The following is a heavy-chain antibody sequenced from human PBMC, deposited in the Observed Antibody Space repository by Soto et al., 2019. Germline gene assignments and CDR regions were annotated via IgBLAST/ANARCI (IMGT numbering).Heavy chain of an antibody. J-gene: IGHJ4*02. Sequence: GGSLRLSCAASGFTFTSYWMSWVRQAPGKGLEWVANIKQDGSEKYFVDSVKGRFTISRDNAKNSLYLQMNSLRAEDTAVYYCARDSLGGSYYDYWGQGTLVTVSS. V-gene: IGHV3-7*01. CDR2: IKQDGSEK. CDR1: GFTFTSYW. D-gene: IGHD1-26*01. CDR3: ARDSLGGSYYDY.